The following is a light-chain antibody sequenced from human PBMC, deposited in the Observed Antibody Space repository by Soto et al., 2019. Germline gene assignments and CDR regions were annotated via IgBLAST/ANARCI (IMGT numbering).Light chain of an antibody. CDR3: CSYAGSSTVV. CDR2: EGS. V-gene: IGLV2-23*01. Sequence: QYALTQPASVSGSPGQSITISCTGTSSDVGSYNLVSWYQQHPGKAPKLMIYEGSKRPSGVSNRFSGSKSGNTASLTISGLQAEDEADYYCCSYAGSSTVVVGGGTKLTVL. CDR1: SSDVGSYNL. J-gene: IGLJ2*01.